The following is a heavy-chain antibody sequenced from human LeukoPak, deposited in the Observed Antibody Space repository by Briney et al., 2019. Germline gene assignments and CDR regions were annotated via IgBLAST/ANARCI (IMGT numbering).Heavy chain of an antibody. CDR2: IIPTLGIA. CDR3: ARDGLDGYSYGSLDY. J-gene: IGHJ4*02. CDR1: GGTFSSYT. V-gene: IGHV1-69*04. Sequence: SVKVSCKASGGTFSSYTISWVRQPPGQGLERMGRIIPTLGIATYAQKFQSRDTTTADKSASTAYMELSNLRSQDTAVYYCARDGLDGYSYGSLDYWGQGTLVTVSS. D-gene: IGHD5-18*01.